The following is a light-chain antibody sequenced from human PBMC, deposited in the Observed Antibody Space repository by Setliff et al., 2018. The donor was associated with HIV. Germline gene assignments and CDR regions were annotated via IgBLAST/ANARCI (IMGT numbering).Light chain of an antibody. J-gene: IGLJ1*01. Sequence: SYALTQPPSVSVAPGKTARITCGGNKIGRKSVHWYQQKTGQAPVLVVYDDRDGPSETADRFSGSKSGNVATLTISRVEAGNEADYYCQVWDNNGDLYVFGSGTKVTVL. CDR3: QVWDNNGDLYV. CDR1: KIGRKS. CDR2: DDR. V-gene: IGLV3-21*03.